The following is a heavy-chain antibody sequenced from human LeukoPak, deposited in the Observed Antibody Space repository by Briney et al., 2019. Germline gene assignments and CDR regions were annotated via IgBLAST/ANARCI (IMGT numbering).Heavy chain of an antibody. Sequence: GGSLRLSCAASGFTLRSHAMHWVRQAPGKGLEYVSASSSDGGVTYYANSVKGRFTISRDNSKNTVHLQMGSLRGEDMAVYYCARDPHCGSTSCLSYFDYWGQGSLVTVSS. D-gene: IGHD2-2*01. V-gene: IGHV3-64*01. J-gene: IGHJ4*02. CDR1: GFTLRSHA. CDR2: SSSDGGVT. CDR3: ARDPHCGSTSCLSYFDY.